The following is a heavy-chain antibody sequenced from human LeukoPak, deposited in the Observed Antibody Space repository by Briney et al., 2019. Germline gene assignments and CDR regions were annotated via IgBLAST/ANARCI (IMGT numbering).Heavy chain of an antibody. J-gene: IGHJ4*02. CDR3: ARESNPGGFYYDSSGFDY. CDR1: GGTFSSYA. CDR2: IIPIFGTA. V-gene: IGHV1-69*05. Sequence: SVKVSCKASGGTFSSYAISWVRQAPGQGLEWMGRIIPIFGTANYAQKFQGRVTITTDESTSTAYMELSSLRSEDTAVYYCARESNPGGFYYDSSGFDYWGQGTLVTVSS. D-gene: IGHD3-22*01.